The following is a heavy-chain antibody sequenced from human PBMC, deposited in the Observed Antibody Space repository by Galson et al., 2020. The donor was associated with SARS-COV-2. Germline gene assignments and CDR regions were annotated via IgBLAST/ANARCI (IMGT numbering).Heavy chain of an antibody. J-gene: IGHJ4*02. D-gene: IGHD3-3*01. CDR3: AKSAYHPQPGVAPFHY. CDR1: GFTFSDYA. CDR2: ISGSGGST. Sequence: GESLKISCAASGFTFSDYAMSWVRQAPGKGLEWVSSISGSGGSTYYADSVKGRITISRDNSKNTLYLQMKNLRPDDTAIHFCAKSAYHPQPGVAPFHYWGQGTLVTVSS. V-gene: IGHV3-23*01.